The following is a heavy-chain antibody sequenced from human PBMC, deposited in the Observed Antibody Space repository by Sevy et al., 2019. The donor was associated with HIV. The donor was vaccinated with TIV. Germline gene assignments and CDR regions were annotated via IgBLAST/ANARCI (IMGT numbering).Heavy chain of an antibody. D-gene: IGHD3-3*01. J-gene: IGHJ4*02. Sequence: SETLSLTCTVSGGSISSSSYYWGWIRQPPGKGLECIGSMYYSGSTYYNPSLKSRVTISVDTSKNQFSLKLSSVTAADTAVYYCARSTYYDFWSGYYYFDYWVQGTLVTVSS. V-gene: IGHV4-39*01. CDR1: GGSISSSSYY. CDR3: ARSTYYDFWSGYYYFDY. CDR2: MYYSGST.